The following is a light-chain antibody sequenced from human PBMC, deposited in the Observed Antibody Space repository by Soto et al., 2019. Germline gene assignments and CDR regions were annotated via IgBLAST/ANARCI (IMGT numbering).Light chain of an antibody. CDR2: ANS. V-gene: IGLV1-40*01. J-gene: IGLJ1*01. CDR3: KSYDTSLYGYV. Sequence: QSVLTQPPSVSGAPGQRVTISCAGSSSSIGAGYDVHWYQQLPGAAPKLLIYANSNRPSGVPDRFSGSKSGTSASLAITGLHAEDEAHSPCKSYDTSLYGYVFGSGTKVTV. CDR1: SSSIGAGYD.